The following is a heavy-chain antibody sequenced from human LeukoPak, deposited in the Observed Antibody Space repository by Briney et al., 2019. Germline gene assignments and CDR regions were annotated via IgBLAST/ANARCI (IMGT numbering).Heavy chain of an antibody. CDR3: ASTGGDCSFDY. V-gene: IGHV4-34*01. D-gene: IGHD2-21*02. CDR2: INHSGST. J-gene: IGHJ4*02. Sequence: TTSETLSLTCAVYGGSFSGYYWSWLRQPPGKGLEWIGEINHSGSTNYNPSLKSRVTISVDTSKNQFSLKLSSVTAADTAVYYCASTGGDCSFDYWGQGTLVTVSS. CDR1: GGSFSGYY.